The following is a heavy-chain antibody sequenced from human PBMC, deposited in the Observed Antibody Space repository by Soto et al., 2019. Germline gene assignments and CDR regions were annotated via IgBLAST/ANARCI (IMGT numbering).Heavy chain of an antibody. V-gene: IGHV3-73*01. CDR2: IRSKGNNYAT. D-gene: IGHD3-3*01. Sequence: EVQLVESGGGLVQPGGSLKLSCAASGFTFSGSALHWVRQASGKGLEWVGRIRSKGNNYATAYGASLKGRFTISRDDSKNTAYLQMNSRNTEDTALYYCSRKACDFGSGKPQYYMDVWGKGTTVTVSS. J-gene: IGHJ6*03. CDR1: GFTFSGSA. CDR3: SRKACDFGSGKPQYYMDV.